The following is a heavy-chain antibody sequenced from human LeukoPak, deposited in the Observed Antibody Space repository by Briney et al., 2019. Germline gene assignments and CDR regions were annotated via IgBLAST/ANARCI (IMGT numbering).Heavy chain of an antibody. Sequence: SETLSRTCTVSGGSISSGDYYWSWIRQPPGKGLEWIGYIYYSGSTYYNSSLKSRVTISVDTSKNQSSLKLSSVTAADTAVYYWARDLAGSGYDAFDIWGQGTMVTVSS. CDR3: ARDLAGSGYDAFDI. CDR2: IYYSGST. J-gene: IGHJ3*02. D-gene: IGHD6-19*01. CDR1: GGSISSGDYY. V-gene: IGHV4-30-4*08.